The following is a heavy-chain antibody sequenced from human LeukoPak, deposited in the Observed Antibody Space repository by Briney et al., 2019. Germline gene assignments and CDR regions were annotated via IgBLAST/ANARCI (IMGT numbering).Heavy chain of an antibody. Sequence: PGGSLRLSCAASGVTFSSYSMNWVRQAPGKGLEWVSSISSSSSYIYYADSVKGRITISRDNAKNSLYLQMNSLRAEDTAVYYCARHDYYGSGSYYRGAPVDYWGQGTLVTVSS. D-gene: IGHD3-10*01. CDR1: GVTFSSYS. V-gene: IGHV3-21*01. J-gene: IGHJ4*02. CDR2: ISSSSSYI. CDR3: ARHDYYGSGSYYRGAPVDY.